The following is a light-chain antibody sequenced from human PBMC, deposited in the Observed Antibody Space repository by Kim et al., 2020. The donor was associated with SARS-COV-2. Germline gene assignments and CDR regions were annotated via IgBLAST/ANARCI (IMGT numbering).Light chain of an antibody. CDR2: AVS. CDR1: QSVSNSY. Sequence: PGERATLSCRDSQSVSNSYFAWYQQKPGQAPRLLIYAVSRRATGIPDRFSGSGSGTAFTLTISRLEPEDFAVYYCQQYGGSPPYTFGQGTKL. J-gene: IGKJ2*01. CDR3: QQYGGSPPYT. V-gene: IGKV3-20*01.